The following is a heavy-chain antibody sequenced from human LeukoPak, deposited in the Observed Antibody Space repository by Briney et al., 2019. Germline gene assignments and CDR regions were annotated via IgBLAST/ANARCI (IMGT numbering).Heavy chain of an antibody. CDR1: GDSINSLDL. CDR2: MYLSGTT. CDR3: AGLVGRYSSGLYYYYFDY. J-gene: IGHJ4*02. Sequence: SETLSLTCTVSGDSINSLDLWSWVRQPPGKGLEWIGQMYLSGTTHSNPSVKSRVTISIDKSKNQFFLNLSSVTAADTAVYYCAGLVGRYSSGLYYYYFDYWGQGTLVTVSS. D-gene: IGHD3-22*01. V-gene: IGHV4-4*02.